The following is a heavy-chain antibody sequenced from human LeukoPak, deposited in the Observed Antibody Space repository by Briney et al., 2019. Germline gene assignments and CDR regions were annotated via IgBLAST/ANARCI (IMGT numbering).Heavy chain of an antibody. D-gene: IGHD2-21*02. V-gene: IGHV3-30-3*01. CDR2: ISYDGSTK. J-gene: IGHJ4*02. Sequence: PGRSLRLSCAASGFTFSSYAMHWVRQAPGKGLEWVAVISYDGSTKYYADSVKGRFTISRDNSKNTLYLQMNSLRAEDTAVYYCASDSYCGGDCYSANDYWGQGTLVTVSS. CDR1: GFTFSSYA. CDR3: ASDSYCGGDCYSANDY.